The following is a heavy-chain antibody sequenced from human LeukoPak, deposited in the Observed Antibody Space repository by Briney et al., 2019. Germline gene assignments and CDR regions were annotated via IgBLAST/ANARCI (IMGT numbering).Heavy chain of an antibody. V-gene: IGHV1-69*04. Sequence: ASVKISCKSSGGPFDNYAINWVRQAPGQGLEWMGRIIPSLNRANYAQIRVTIAADKSTATAYMELSGLRYEDTAVYYCARRTDRVDDAFDVWGQGTMVTVSS. CDR1: GGPFDNYA. D-gene: IGHD3/OR15-3a*01. J-gene: IGHJ3*01. CDR2: IIPSLNRA. CDR3: ARRTDRVDDAFDV.